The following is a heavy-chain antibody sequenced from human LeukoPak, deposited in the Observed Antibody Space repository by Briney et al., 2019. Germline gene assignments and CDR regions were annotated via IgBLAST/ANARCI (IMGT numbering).Heavy chain of an antibody. J-gene: IGHJ4*02. V-gene: IGHV1-2*06. D-gene: IGHD7-27*01. CDR3: ARDLSSTSNWELDY. Sequence: ASVKVSCKASGYIFTGYFIHWVRQAPGQGLEWMGRINPNSGDTYYPQTFQGRVTMTRDTSINTAYMELGRLRSDDTAVYYCARDLSSTSNWELDYWGQGALVTVPS. CDR1: GYIFTGYF. CDR2: INPNSGDT.